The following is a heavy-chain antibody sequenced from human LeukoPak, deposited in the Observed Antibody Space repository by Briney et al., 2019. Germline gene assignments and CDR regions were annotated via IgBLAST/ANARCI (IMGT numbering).Heavy chain of an antibody. J-gene: IGHJ4*02. CDR2: IIPVLDIT. CDR1: GGTFTNYA. CDR3: ARDPIYDGGYGLGGPYYFDF. Sequence: ASVKVSCKPSGGTFTNYAFSWVRQAPGQGLEWMGRIIPVLDITNYAQKFQDRLTVVADTSTGTVYMELAGLRSEDTAVYYCARDPIYDGGYGLGGPYYFDFWGQGTLVTVSS. D-gene: IGHD5-12*01. V-gene: IGHV1-69*04.